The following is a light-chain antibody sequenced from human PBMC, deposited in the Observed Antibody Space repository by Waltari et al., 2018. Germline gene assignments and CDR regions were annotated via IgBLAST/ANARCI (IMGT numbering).Light chain of an antibody. CDR2: SSN. Sequence: QSVLTQPPSASGTPGQRVTISCSGSSSNIGSNVVNWYQQLPGTAPTLLIHSSNQRPSGVPDRFSGSKSATSASLAISGLQSEDEADYHCGAWDVSLNGYVFGTGTKVTVL. V-gene: IGLV1-44*01. CDR1: SSNIGSNV. J-gene: IGLJ1*01. CDR3: GAWDVSLNGYV.